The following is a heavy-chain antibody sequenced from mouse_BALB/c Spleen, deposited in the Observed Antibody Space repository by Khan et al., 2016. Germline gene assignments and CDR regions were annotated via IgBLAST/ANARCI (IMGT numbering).Heavy chain of an antibody. D-gene: IGHD1-2*01. CDR1: GYSFTSYW. Sequence: QVQLQQPGAELAKPGASVKMSCKASGYSFTSYWMHWVKQRPGQGLEWIGYIIPNTGYTEHNQKFKDMATLTADKSSTTAYMQLSSLTSEDSAVYYCARGANSFRVFDNWGQGTTLTVSS. CDR3: ARGANSFRVFDN. V-gene: IGHV1-7*01. J-gene: IGHJ2*01. CDR2: IIPNTGYT.